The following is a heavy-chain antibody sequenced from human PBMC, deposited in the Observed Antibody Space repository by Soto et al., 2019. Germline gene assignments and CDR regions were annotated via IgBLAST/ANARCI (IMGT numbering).Heavy chain of an antibody. V-gene: IGHV3-74*01. CDR3: ARGGLYAYYNDI. Sequence: GGSLRLSCAASGFTFSNYWMRWVRQAPGEGLVWVSRIKGDGSSRDYADSVKGRFTVSRDNAENTVYLQMNSLRAEDSATYYCARGGLYAYYNDIWGQGTLVTVSS. D-gene: IGHD3-10*01. J-gene: IGHJ4*02. CDR2: IKGDGSSR. CDR1: GFTFSNYW.